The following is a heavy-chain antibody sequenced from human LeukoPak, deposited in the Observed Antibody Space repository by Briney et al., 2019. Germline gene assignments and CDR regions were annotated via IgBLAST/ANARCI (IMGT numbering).Heavy chain of an antibody. D-gene: IGHD3-22*01. J-gene: IGHJ3*02. CDR2: ISGSGGTT. CDR3: AKDYYYDSSGYYYGDAFDI. CDR1: GFTFSAYA. V-gene: IGHV3-23*01. Sequence: GGSLRLXCAASGFTFSAYAMAWVRQAPGKELEWVSTISGSGGTTYSADSVKGRFTISRDNSKNILYLQVNSLRAGDTAVYYCAKDYYYDSSGYYYGDAFDIWGQGTMVTVSS.